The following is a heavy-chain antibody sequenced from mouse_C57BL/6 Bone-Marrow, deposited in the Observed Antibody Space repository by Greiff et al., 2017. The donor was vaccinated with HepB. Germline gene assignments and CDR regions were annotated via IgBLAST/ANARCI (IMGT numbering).Heavy chain of an antibody. D-gene: IGHD1-1*01. CDR3: ARTGLFYYGSSPYYAMDY. V-gene: IGHV1-77*01. Sequence: VQLQQSGAELVKPGASVMISCKASGYTFTDYYINWVKQRPGQGLEWIGKIGPGSGSTYYNKKFKGKATLTADKSSSTAYMQLSSLTSEDSAVYFCARTGLFYYGSSPYYAMDYWGQGTSVTVSS. J-gene: IGHJ4*01. CDR2: IGPGSGST. CDR1: GYTFTDYY.